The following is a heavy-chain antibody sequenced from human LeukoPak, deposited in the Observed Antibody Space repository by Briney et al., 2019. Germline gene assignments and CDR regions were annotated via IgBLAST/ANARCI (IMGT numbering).Heavy chain of an antibody. D-gene: IGHD3-10*01. Sequence: GGSLRLSCAASGFTFSSYAMHWVRQAPGKGLEWVAVISYDGSNKYYADSVKGRFTISRDNSKNTLYLQMNSLRAEDTAVYYCARDSDGSGSSDYWGQGTLVTVSS. V-gene: IGHV3-30-3*01. CDR1: GFTFSSYA. CDR2: ISYDGSNK. CDR3: ARDSDGSGSSDY. J-gene: IGHJ4*02.